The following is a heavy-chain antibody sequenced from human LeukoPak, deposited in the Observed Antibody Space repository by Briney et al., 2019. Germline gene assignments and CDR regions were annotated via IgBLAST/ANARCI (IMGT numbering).Heavy chain of an antibody. CDR1: GFTFSRHW. J-gene: IGHJ6*04. CDR2: INSDGSST. Sequence: GGSLRLSCAASGFTFSRHWMHWVRQAPGKGLVWVSRINSDGSSTNYADSVKGRFTISRDNAKNTLYLQMNSLRAEDTAVYYCAELGITMIGGVWGKGTTVTISS. V-gene: IGHV3-74*01. D-gene: IGHD3-10*02. CDR3: AELGITMIGGV.